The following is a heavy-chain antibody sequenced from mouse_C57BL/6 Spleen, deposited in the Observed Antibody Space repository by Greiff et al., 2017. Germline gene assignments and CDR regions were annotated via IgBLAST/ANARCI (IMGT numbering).Heavy chain of an antibody. CDR3: ASQVPHYYGSSAYAMDY. D-gene: IGHD1-1*01. CDR1: GFTFSDYG. Sequence: EVQVVESGGGLVKPGGSLKLSCAASGFTFSDYGMHWVRQAPEKGLEWVAYISSGSSTIYYADTVKGRFTISRDNAKNTLFMQMTSLRSEDTDMYYCASQVPHYYGSSAYAMDYWGQGTSVTVSS. CDR2: ISSGSSTI. V-gene: IGHV5-17*01. J-gene: IGHJ4*01.